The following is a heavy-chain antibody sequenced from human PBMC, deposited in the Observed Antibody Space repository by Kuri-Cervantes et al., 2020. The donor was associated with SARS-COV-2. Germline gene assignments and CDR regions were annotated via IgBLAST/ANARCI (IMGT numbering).Heavy chain of an antibody. V-gene: IGHV3-33*01. D-gene: IGHD2-2*01. CDR2: IWHDGSNK. J-gene: IGHJ6*02. CDR3: ARVKRGDIVVVLAAIFSYYYYGMDA. CDR1: GFTFSSYG. Sequence: GESLKISCAASGFTFSSYGMHWVRQAPGKGLEWVAVIWHDGSNKYYADSVKGRFTISRDNSKSTLYLQMNSLRAEDTAVYYCARVKRGDIVVVLAAIFSYYYYGMDAWGQGTTVTVSS.